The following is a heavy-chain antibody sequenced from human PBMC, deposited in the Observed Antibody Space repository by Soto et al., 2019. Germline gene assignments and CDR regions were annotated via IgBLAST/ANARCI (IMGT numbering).Heavy chain of an antibody. V-gene: IGHV4-34*01. Sequence: SETLSLTCAVYGGSFSGYYWSWIRQPPGKGLEWIGEINHSGSTNYNPSLKSRVTISVDTSKNQFSLKLSSVTAADTAVYYCARLGYCSGGSCDMYYYYYMDVWGKGTTVTVSS. CDR2: INHSGST. CDR3: ARLGYCSGGSCDMYYYYYMDV. J-gene: IGHJ6*03. CDR1: GGSFSGYY. D-gene: IGHD2-15*01.